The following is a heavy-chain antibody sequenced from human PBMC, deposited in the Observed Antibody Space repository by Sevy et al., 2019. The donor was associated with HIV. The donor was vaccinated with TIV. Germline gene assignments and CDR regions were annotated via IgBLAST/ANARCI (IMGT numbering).Heavy chain of an antibody. CDR3: ARAGRLCLGELSSGPDY. CDR1: GFNFNTYG. CDR2: ISYDGNK. V-gene: IGHV3-30*03. J-gene: IGHJ4*02. Sequence: LAGESLKISCTASGFNFNTYGMHWVRQAPGKGLEWLAIISYDGNKYYADSVEGRFTISRDNSRNTLYLEMNSLKSEDTAVFHCARAGRLCLGELSSGPDYWGPGTLVTVSS. D-gene: IGHD3-16*02.